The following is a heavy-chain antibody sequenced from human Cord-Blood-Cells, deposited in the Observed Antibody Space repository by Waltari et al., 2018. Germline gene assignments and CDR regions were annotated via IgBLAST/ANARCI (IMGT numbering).Heavy chain of an antibody. Sequence: QVQLQESGPGLVKPSETLSLTCTVPGGSISSYYWSWIRPPAGKGLEWIGRIYTSGSTNYNPSLKSRVTMSVDTSKNQFSLKLSSVTAADTAVYYCARDSDSSSWYWFDPWGQGTLVTVSS. CDR2: IYTSGST. J-gene: IGHJ5*02. D-gene: IGHD6-13*01. CDR3: ARDSDSSSWYWFDP. CDR1: GGSISSYY. V-gene: IGHV4-4*07.